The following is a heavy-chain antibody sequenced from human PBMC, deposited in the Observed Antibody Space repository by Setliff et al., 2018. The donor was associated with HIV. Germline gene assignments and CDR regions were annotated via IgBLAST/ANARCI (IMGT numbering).Heavy chain of an antibody. V-gene: IGHV3-15*01. D-gene: IGHD5-18*01. CDR2: IKRISDGGTT. Sequence: GGSLRLSCAASGFTFSNAWMSWARQAPGKGLEWVGHIKRISDGGTTDYAAPVKGRFAISRDDSKNTLYLQMNSLKTEDTAVYSCTTAVDTALDFDYWGQGTLVTVSS. J-gene: IGHJ4*02. CDR1: GFTFSNAW. CDR3: TTAVDTALDFDY.